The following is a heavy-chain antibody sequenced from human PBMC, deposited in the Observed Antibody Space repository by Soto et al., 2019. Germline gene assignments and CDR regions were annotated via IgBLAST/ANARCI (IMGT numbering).Heavy chain of an antibody. CDR2: INPNSGGT. J-gene: IGHJ4*02. Sequence: ASVKVSCKASGYTFTGYYMHGVRQAPGQGLEWMGWINPNSGGTNYAQKFQGRVTMTRDTSISTAYMELSRLRSDDTAVYYCARAKGGDDILTGYLTPFDYWGQGPLVTVSS. V-gene: IGHV1-2*02. CDR1: GYTFTGYY. CDR3: ARAKGGDDILTGYLTPFDY. D-gene: IGHD3-9*01.